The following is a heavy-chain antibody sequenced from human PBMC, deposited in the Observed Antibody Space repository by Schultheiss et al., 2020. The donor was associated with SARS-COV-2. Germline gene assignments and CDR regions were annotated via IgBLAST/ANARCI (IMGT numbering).Heavy chain of an antibody. J-gene: IGHJ5*02. CDR1: GGSFSDFY. Sequence: SETLSLTCAVYGGSFSDFYWSWIRQPPGKGLEWIGEINHSGSTNYNPSLKSRVTISVDTSRNQFSLKLTSVTAADTAVYYCAIEFIYCTNDVCRGNWFDPWGQGTLITVYS. D-gene: IGHD2-8*01. V-gene: IGHV4-34*01. CDR2: INHSGST. CDR3: AIEFIYCTNDVCRGNWFDP.